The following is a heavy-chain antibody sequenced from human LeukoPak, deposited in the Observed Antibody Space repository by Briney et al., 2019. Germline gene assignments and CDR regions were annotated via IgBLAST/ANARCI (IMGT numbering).Heavy chain of an antibody. D-gene: IGHD6-13*01. V-gene: IGHV3-30*04. CDR2: ISYDGTNE. J-gene: IGHJ1*01. CDR3: AKCAPSSSWYGHIQH. CDR1: GFTFSSYA. Sequence: GRSLRLSCAASGFTFSSYAMHWVRQAPGKGLEWVAVISYDGTNEYSADSVKGRFTISRDNSKNTLYLQMNCLRAEDTAVYYCAKCAPSSSWYGHIQHWGQGTLVTVSS.